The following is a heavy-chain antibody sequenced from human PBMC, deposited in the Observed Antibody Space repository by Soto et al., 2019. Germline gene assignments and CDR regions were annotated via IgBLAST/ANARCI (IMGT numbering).Heavy chain of an antibody. CDR2: IKSDGTST. D-gene: IGHD3-16*01. CDR3: AQLGLMTFSHKHYFNH. CDR1: GFTFSSYA. V-gene: IGHV3-23*01. Sequence: GGSLSLSCAASGFTFSSYAMHWVRQAPGEGLEWVSAIKSDGTSTYYAASVEDRFTISRDNSKNTLYLQLNSLRAEDTAVYYCAQLGLMTFSHKHYFNHWGRGTLVTV. J-gene: IGHJ4*02.